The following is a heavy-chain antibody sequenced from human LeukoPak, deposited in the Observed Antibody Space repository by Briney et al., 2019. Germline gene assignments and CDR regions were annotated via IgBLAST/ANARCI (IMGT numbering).Heavy chain of an antibody. CDR2: ISAYNGNT. CDR3: ARDPADYDFWSGYYYYFDY. CDR1: GGTFSSYG. D-gene: IGHD3-3*01. Sequence: ASVKVSCKASGGTFSSYGISWVRQAPGQGLEWMGWISAYNGNTNYAQKLQGRVTMTTDTSTSTAYMELRSLRSDDTAVYYCARDPADYDFWSGYYYYFDYWGQGTLVTVSS. V-gene: IGHV1-18*01. J-gene: IGHJ4*02.